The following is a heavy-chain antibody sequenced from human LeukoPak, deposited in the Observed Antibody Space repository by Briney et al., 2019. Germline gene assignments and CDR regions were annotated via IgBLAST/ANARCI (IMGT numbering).Heavy chain of an antibody. CDR2: IHIDGDT. Sequence: GGSLRLSCVASEFTVSTNYVSWVRQAPGKGLEWVSIIHIDGDTHYADSVKGRFTFSRDNSKNTLYLQMNSLRSEDTAVYYCARDGLDSSGPVAFDIWGQGTVVTVSS. J-gene: IGHJ3*02. V-gene: IGHV3-66*01. D-gene: IGHD3-22*01. CDR1: EFTVSTNY. CDR3: ARDGLDSSGPVAFDI.